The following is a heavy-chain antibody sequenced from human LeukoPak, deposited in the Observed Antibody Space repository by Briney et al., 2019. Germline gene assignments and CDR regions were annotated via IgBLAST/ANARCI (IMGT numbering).Heavy chain of an antibody. V-gene: IGHV1-18*04. CDR2: ISAYNGNT. CDR3: ARASSGWDGDYYYYMDV. J-gene: IGHJ6*03. CDR1: GYTFTGYY. D-gene: IGHD6-19*01. Sequence: ASVKVSCKASGYTFTGYYMHWVRQAPGQGLEWMGWISAYNGNTNYAQRFHGRVTMTKDTSTNTAYLELSSLRSEDTAVYYCARASSGWDGDYYYYMDVWGKGTTVTISS.